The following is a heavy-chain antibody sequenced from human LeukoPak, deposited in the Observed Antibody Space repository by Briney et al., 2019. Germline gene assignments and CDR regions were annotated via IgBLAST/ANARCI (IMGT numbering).Heavy chain of an antibody. CDR3: ARGVADRDDALDI. J-gene: IGHJ3*02. CDR2: IYYSGST. Sequence: SETLSLTCTVSGGSISSYYWSWIRQPPGKGLEWIGYIYYSGSTNYNPSLKSRVTISVDTSKNQFSLKLSSVTAADTAVYYCARGVADRDDALDIWGQGTMVTVSS. CDR1: GGSISSYY. V-gene: IGHV4-59*01. D-gene: IGHD2-15*01.